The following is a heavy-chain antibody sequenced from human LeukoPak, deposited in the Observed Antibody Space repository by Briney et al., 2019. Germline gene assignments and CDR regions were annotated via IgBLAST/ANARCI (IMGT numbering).Heavy chain of an antibody. CDR2: ISGSGGST. D-gene: IGHD3-22*01. V-gene: IGHV3-23*01. CDR3: ARESEDSSGYQD. Sequence: PVGSLRLSCAASGFTFSSYAMSWVRQAPGKGLEWVSAISGSGGSTYYADSVKGRFTISRDNSKNTLHLQMNSLRAEDTAVYYCARESEDSSGYQDWGQGTLVTVSS. J-gene: IGHJ4*02. CDR1: GFTFSSYA.